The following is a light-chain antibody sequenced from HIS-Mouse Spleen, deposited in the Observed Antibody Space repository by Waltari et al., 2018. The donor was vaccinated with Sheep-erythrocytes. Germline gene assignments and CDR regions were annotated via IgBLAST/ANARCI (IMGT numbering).Light chain of an antibody. CDR3: MQGT. CDR1: QSLVHSDGNTY. CDR2: NVS. Sequence: DVGMTQSPLSLHVTLGQPASIACGSSQSLVHSDGNTYLTWIQQKPGQSPRRLIYNVSNRNSGVPDSCTANASSRNCPLKISCVEAEDVGVYYSMQGTFGQGTKLEIK. J-gene: IGKJ2*01. V-gene: IGKV2-30*02.